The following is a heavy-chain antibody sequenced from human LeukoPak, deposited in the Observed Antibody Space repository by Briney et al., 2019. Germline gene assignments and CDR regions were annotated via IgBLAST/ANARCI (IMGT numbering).Heavy chain of an antibody. D-gene: IGHD6-19*01. CDR1: GYTFTSYG. CDR2: ISAYNGNT. CDR3: ARGYRSNSGWYWFDP. V-gene: IGHV1-18*01. Sequence: ASVKVSCKASGYTFTSYGISWVRQAPGQGLEWMGWISAYNGNTNYAQKLQGRVTMTTDTSTSTAYMELSSLRSEDTAVYYCARGYRSNSGWYWFDPWGQGTLVTVSS. J-gene: IGHJ5*02.